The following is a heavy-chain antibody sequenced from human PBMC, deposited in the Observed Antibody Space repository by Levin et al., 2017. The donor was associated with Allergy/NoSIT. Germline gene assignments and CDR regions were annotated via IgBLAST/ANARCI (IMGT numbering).Heavy chain of an antibody. D-gene: IGHD3-10*01. CDR3: VRENYYGSGVLGAFDF. Sequence: SCAASGFAFNSFAMHWVRQAPGKGLEWVAVTSYDGTIQYYADSAKGRFTISRANSENKLYLLVNSLRTEDTAMYHCVRENYYGSGVLGAFDFWGQGTMVTVSS. CDR1: GFAFNSFA. CDR2: TSYDGTIQ. J-gene: IGHJ3*01. V-gene: IGHV3-30-3*01.